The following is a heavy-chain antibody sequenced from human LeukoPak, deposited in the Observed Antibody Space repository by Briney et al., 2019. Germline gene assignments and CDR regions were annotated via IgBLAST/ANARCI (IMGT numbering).Heavy chain of an antibody. CDR2: VFSSGST. Sequence: SETLSLTCNFSAVSISRHFWSWIRQTPEKGLEWLGYVFSSGSTNYNPSLKSRITISLDTSKHQFSLTLNSVTAADTAVYYCARGVGSGYTDDWGQGTLVTVFS. D-gene: IGHD3-22*01. V-gene: IGHV4-59*11. CDR3: ARGVGSGYTDD. CDR1: AVSISRHF. J-gene: IGHJ4*02.